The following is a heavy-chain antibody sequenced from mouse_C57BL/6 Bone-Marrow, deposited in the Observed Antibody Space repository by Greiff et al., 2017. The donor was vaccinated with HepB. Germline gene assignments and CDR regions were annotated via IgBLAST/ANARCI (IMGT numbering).Heavy chain of an antibody. Sequence: VQLQQSGAELVKPGASVKISCKASGYAFSSYWMNWVKQRPGKGLEWIGQIYPGDGDTNYNGKFKGKATLTADKSSSTAYMQLSSLTSEDSAVYCCARSTVVAPYFDYWGQGTTLTVSS. CDR1: GYAFSSYW. J-gene: IGHJ2*01. V-gene: IGHV1-80*01. CDR2: IYPGDGDT. D-gene: IGHD1-1*01. CDR3: ARSTVVAPYFDY.